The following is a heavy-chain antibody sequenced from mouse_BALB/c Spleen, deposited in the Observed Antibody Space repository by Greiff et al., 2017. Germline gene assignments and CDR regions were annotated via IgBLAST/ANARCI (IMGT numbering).Heavy chain of an antibody. CDR2: ISDGGSYT. V-gene: IGHV5-4*02. J-gene: IGHJ3*01. CDR1: GFTFSDYY. D-gene: IGHD1-3*01. Sequence: EVQLVESGGGLVKPGGSLKLSCAASGFTFSDYYMYWVRQTPEKRLEWVATISDGGSYTYYPDSVKGRFTISRDNANNNLYLQMSSLKSEDTAMYYFAIYNPFAYWGQGTLVTVSS. CDR3: AIYNPFAY.